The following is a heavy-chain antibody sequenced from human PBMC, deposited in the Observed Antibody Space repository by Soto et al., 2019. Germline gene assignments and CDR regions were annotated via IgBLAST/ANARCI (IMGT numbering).Heavy chain of an antibody. V-gene: IGHV4-59*04. CDR1: GGSISRYY. CDR2: IYYSGTT. Sequence: SETLSLTCTVSGGSISRYYWSWIRQPPGKGLEWIGYIYYSGTTYYNPSLKSRVTMSVDTSKNQFSLKLSSVTAADTAVYYCARGGAVAGTPGDYWGQGTLVTVSS. J-gene: IGHJ4*02. D-gene: IGHD6-19*01. CDR3: ARGGAVAGTPGDY.